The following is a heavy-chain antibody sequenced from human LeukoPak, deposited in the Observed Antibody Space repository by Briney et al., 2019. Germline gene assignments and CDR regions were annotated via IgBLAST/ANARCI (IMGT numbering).Heavy chain of an antibody. J-gene: IGHJ5*02. D-gene: IGHD3-22*01. CDR3: AREELDSSGYWFDP. V-gene: IGHV1-2*02. CDR1: GYTFTGYY. Sequence: ASVKVSCKASGYTFTGYYMHWVRQAPGQGLEWMGWINPNSGGTNYAQKFQGRVTMTRDTSISTAYMELSRLRSDDTAVYYCAREELDSSGYWFDPWGQGTLVTVSS. CDR2: INPNSGGT.